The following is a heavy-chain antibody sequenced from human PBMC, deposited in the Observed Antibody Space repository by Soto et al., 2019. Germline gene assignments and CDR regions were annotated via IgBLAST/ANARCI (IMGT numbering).Heavy chain of an antibody. J-gene: IGHJ4*02. Sequence: QVQLVESGGGVVQPGRSLRLSCAASGFTFSSYAMHWVRQAPGKGLEWVAVISYDGSNKYYADSVKGRFTISRDNSTKPLYLQMNGLRAEDTAVYYGAGVTPDNVVVVAASDYWGQGTLVTVSS. CDR2: ISYDGSNK. CDR3: AGVTPDNVVVVAASDY. V-gene: IGHV3-30-3*01. D-gene: IGHD2-15*01. CDR1: GFTFSSYA.